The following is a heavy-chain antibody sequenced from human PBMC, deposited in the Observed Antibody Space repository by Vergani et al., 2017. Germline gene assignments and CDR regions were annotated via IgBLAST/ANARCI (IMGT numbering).Heavy chain of an antibody. CDR2: IQFDGSNQ. J-gene: IGHJ4*02. V-gene: IGHV3-30*02. Sequence: QVQLVESGGGVVQRGGSLRLSCATSGFTLSNYDMQWIRQGPGKGLEFVAFIQFDGSNQYYADSVKGRFTLSRDFSKNTLYLQMNSLRTDDTATYYCAKHFSGCVIDYWAQGTQVIVSS. CDR3: AKHFSGCVIDY. CDR1: GFTLSNYD. D-gene: IGHD6-25*01.